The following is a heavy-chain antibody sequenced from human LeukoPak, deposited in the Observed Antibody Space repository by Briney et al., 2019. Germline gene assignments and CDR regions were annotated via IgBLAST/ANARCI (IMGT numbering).Heavy chain of an antibody. V-gene: IGHV1-18*01. CDR2: ISAYNGNT. CDR3: ARASRQLWFVLGLVVEAFDI. CDR1: GYTFTSYG. Sequence: ASVKVSCKASGYTFTSYGISWVRQAPGQGLEWMGWISAYNGNTNYAQKLQGRATMTTDTSTSTAYMELRSLRSDDTAVYYCARASRQLWFVLGLVVEAFDIWGQGTMVTVSS. D-gene: IGHD5-18*01. J-gene: IGHJ3*02.